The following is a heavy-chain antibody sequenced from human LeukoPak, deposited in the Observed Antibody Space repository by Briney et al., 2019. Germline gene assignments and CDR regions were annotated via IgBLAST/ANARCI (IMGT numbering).Heavy chain of an antibody. V-gene: IGHV4-34*01. D-gene: IGHD5-18*01. J-gene: IGHJ4*02. CDR1: GGSFSGYY. Sequence: SETLSLTCAVYGGSFSGYYWSWIRQPLGKGLEWIGEINHSGSINYNPSLKSRVTISVDTSKNQFSLKLSSVTAADTAVYYCARESRHVGTAMPMDYWGQGTLVTVSS. CDR3: ARESRHVGTAMPMDY. CDR2: INHSGSI.